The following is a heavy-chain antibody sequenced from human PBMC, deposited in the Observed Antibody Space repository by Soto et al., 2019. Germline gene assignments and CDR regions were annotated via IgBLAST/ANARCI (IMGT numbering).Heavy chain of an antibody. CDR1: GYSLTSYW. J-gene: IGHJ6*02. D-gene: IGHD1-26*01. CDR2: IDPSDSNT. V-gene: IGHV5-10-1*01. Sequence: GESLKISCKGSGYSLTSYWISWVRQMPGKGLEWMGRIDPSDSNTNYSPSFQGHVTISADKSISTAYLQWSSLKASDTAMYYCARRPNPRGSIVGATGNFYGMDDWGQGTTVTVSS. CDR3: ARRPNPRGSIVGATGNFYGMDD.